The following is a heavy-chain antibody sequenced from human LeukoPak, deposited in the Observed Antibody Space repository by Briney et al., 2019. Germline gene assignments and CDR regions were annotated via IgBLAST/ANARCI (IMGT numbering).Heavy chain of an antibody. J-gene: IGHJ3*02. V-gene: IGHV1-69*13. Sequence: SVKVSCKASGYSFTSNYIHWVRQAPGQGLEWMGGIIPIFGTANYAQKFQGRVTITADESTSTAYMELSSLRSEDTAVYYCAREAYYYDSSGYLWVDAFDIWGQGTMVTVSS. CDR2: IIPIFGTA. D-gene: IGHD3-22*01. CDR3: AREAYYYDSSGYLWVDAFDI. CDR1: GYSFTSNY.